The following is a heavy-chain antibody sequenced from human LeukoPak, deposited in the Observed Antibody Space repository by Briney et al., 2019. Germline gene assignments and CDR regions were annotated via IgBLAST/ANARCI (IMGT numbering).Heavy chain of an antibody. V-gene: IGHV4-39*07. D-gene: IGHD4-23*01. CDR2: IYYSGST. CDR1: GVSISSSSYY. CDR3: ARVALHDGNSYPRWFDP. J-gene: IGHJ5*02. Sequence: SETLSLTCTVSGVSISSSSYYWGWIRQPPGKGLEWIGSIYYSGSTYYNPSLKSRVTISVDTSKNQFSLKLSSVTAADTAVYYCARVALHDGNSYPRWFDPWGQGTLVTVSS.